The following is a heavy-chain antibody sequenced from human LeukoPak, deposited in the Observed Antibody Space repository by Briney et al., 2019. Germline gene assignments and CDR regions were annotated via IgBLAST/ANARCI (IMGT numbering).Heavy chain of an antibody. CDR1: GFTFTGYY. Sequence: GASVKVSCKTSGFTFTGYYVHWVRQAPGQGLEWMGWINPNSGGTNYAQKFQGRVTMTRDTSISTAYMELSSLRSEDTAVYYCARDTRVGANHYYYYYMDVWGKGTTVTVSS. D-gene: IGHD1-26*01. V-gene: IGHV1-2*02. CDR3: ARDTRVGANHYYYYYMDV. J-gene: IGHJ6*03. CDR2: INPNSGGT.